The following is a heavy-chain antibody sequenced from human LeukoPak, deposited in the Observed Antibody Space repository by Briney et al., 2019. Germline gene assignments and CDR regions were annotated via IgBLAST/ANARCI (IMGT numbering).Heavy chain of an antibody. CDR1: GGSISSTSYY. J-gene: IGHJ6*03. CDR2: IYYSGST. D-gene: IGHD1-26*01. Sequence: PSETLSLTCVVSGGSISSTSYYWGWIRQPPGKGLEWIGSIYYSGSTYYSPSLKSRVTISVDTSKNQFSLKLSSVTAADTAVYYCARDSATAYYYYMDVWGKGTTVTVSS. CDR3: ARDSATAYYYYMDV. V-gene: IGHV4-39*07.